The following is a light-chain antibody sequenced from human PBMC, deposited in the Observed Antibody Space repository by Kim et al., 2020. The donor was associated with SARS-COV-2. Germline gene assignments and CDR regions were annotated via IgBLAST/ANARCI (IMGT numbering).Light chain of an antibody. V-gene: IGLV3-21*04. Sequence: PGKAARIACGGNNIGSKSVQWYQQKPGQAPVLVIYYDSDRPSGIPERFSGSNSGNTATLTISRVEAGDEADYYCQVWDSSSDHPYVFGTGTKVTVL. CDR2: YDS. J-gene: IGLJ1*01. CDR1: NIGSKS. CDR3: QVWDSSSDHPYV.